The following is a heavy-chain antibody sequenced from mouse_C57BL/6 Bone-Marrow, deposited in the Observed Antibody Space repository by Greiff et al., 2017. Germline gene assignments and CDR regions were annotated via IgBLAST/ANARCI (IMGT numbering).Heavy chain of an antibody. D-gene: IGHD1-1*01. V-gene: IGHV1-42*01. CDR3: SRKVGAMGY. J-gene: IGHJ4*01. CDR2: INPSTGGT. Sequence: VQLQQSGPELVKPGASVKISCKASGYSFTGYYMNWVKQSPEKSLEWIGEINPSTGGTTSNQNFKATATLTVDKSYSTAYMQLTSLTSEDSSVNYCSRKVGAMGYWGKGATVTVS. CDR1: GYSFTGYY.